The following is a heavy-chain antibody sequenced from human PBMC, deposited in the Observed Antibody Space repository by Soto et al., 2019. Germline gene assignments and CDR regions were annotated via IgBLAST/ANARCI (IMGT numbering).Heavy chain of an antibody. CDR3: VRRHVSATGIDWFDP. CDR2: INAANGDT. V-gene: IGHV1-3*01. Sequence: QVQLVKSGTEVKKPGASVKVSCKASGYTFTSYGIHWVRQAPGQRLEWMGWINAANGDTKYSPKFQGRVPITRDTAASTAYMELSRLRSEDTAVYYCVRRHVSATGIDWFDPWGQGTLVTVSS. D-gene: IGHD6-13*01. CDR1: GYTFTSYG. J-gene: IGHJ5*02.